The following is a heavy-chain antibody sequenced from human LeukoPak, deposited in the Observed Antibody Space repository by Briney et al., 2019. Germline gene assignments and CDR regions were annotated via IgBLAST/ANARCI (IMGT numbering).Heavy chain of an antibody. CDR1: GFTFSSYA. V-gene: IGHV3-23*01. J-gene: IGHJ4*02. CDR2: ISGSGGST. CDR3: AKFKGYSSGWYGG. Sequence: GGSLRLSCAASGFTFSSYAMSWARQAPGKGLEWVSAISGSGGSTYYADSVKGRFTISRDNSKNTLYLQMNSLRAEDTAVYYCAKFKGYSSGWYGGWGQGTLVTVSS. D-gene: IGHD6-19*01.